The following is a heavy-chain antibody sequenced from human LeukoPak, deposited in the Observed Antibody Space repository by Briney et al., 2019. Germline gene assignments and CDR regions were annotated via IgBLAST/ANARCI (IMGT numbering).Heavy chain of an antibody. D-gene: IGHD3-22*01. J-gene: IGHJ4*02. Sequence: GGSLRLSCAASGFTFSNYGMHWVRQAPGKGLEWVAVISYDGSNKYYADSVKGRFTISRDNSKDTLYLQMNSLRAEDTAVYYCARDYYDSSGYYPWGYWGQGTLVTVSS. CDR2: ISYDGSNK. V-gene: IGHV3-30*03. CDR1: GFTFSNYG. CDR3: ARDYYDSSGYYPWGY.